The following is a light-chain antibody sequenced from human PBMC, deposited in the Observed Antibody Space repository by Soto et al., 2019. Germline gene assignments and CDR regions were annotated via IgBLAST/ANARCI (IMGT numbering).Light chain of an antibody. Sequence: EIELTQSPSTLPLYPGERATLTCRASQSVCTCLAWYQQKPGQAPRLLIYRASRMAIGIPDRFSGSGSGTEFTLTISRLEPEDFAVYFCQQYGSSPLTFGGGTKVDIK. V-gene: IGKV3-20*01. CDR3: QQYGSSPLT. J-gene: IGKJ4*01. CDR2: RAS. CDR1: QSVCTC.